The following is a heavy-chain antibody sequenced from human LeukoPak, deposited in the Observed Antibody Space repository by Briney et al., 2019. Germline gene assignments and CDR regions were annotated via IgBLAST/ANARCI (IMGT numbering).Heavy chain of an antibody. Sequence: GASVKVSCKASGGTFSSYAISWVRQAPGQGLEWMGGIIPIFGTANYAQKFQGRVTITADESTSTAYMELSSLRSEDTAVYYCARCGLYYDILTGYYATDAFDIWGQGTMVTVSS. V-gene: IGHV1-69*13. CDR1: GGTFSSYA. CDR3: ARCGLYYDILTGYYATDAFDI. CDR2: IIPIFGTA. J-gene: IGHJ3*02. D-gene: IGHD3-9*01.